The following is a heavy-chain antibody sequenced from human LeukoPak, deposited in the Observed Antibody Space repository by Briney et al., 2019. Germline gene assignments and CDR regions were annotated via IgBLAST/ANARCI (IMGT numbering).Heavy chain of an antibody. CDR1: GYTFTGYY. V-gene: IGHV1-2*02. CDR2: INPNSGGT. Sequence: ASVKVSCKASGYTFTGYYMHWVRQAPGQGLEWMGLINPNSGGTNYSQKFQGRVTMTRDTSISTAYMELSRLRSDDTAVYYCARAVGIRYFDWLSAYYFDYWGQGTLVTVSS. D-gene: IGHD3-9*01. J-gene: IGHJ4*02. CDR3: ARAVGIRYFDWLSAYYFDY.